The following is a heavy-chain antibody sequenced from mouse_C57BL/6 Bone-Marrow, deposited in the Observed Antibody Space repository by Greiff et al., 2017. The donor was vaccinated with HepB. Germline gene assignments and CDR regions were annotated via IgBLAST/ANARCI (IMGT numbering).Heavy chain of an antibody. D-gene: IGHD1-1*01. CDR1: GFTFSDYG. J-gene: IGHJ4*01. Sequence: EVKVVESGGGLVKPGGSLKLSCAASGFTFSDYGMHWVRQAPEKGLEWVAYISSGSSTIYYADTVKGRFTISRDNAKNTLFLQMTSLRSEDTAMYYCAKLRGSYYAMDYWGQGTSVTVSS. V-gene: IGHV5-17*01. CDR2: ISSGSSTI. CDR3: AKLRGSYYAMDY.